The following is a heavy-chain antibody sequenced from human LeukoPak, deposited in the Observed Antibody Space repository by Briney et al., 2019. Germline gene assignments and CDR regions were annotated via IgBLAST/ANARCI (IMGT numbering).Heavy chain of an antibody. CDR1: GHGFTSYY. D-gene: IGHD3-10*01. Sequence: ASVKVSCKAFGHGFTSYYIHWVRHAPGQGLEWMGITNPSVGGTTYARKFQGRVTMTRDTSTSTVYMELSSLRSEDTAVYYCARHGSGRYYPEEGRVDYWGQGTLVTVS. CDR3: ARHGSGRYYPEEGRVDY. V-gene: IGHV1-46*03. J-gene: IGHJ4*02. CDR2: TNPSVGGT.